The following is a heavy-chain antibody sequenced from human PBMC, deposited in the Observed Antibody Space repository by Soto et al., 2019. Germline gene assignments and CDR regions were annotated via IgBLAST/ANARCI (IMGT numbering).Heavy chain of an antibody. CDR1: GDSISNYY. Sequence: SETLSLTCTVSGDSISNYYWSWIRQPAGKGMEWIGRIHTTENTNYNPSLRSRVTMSVDTSKNQFSLKLSSATAADTAVYYCARERYYGMDVWGQGTTVTVSS. V-gene: IGHV4-4*07. CDR2: IHTTENT. J-gene: IGHJ6*02. CDR3: ARERYYGMDV.